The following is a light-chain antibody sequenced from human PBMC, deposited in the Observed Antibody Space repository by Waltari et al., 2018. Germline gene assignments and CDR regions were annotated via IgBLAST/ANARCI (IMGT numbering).Light chain of an antibody. CDR1: SSDVGGYNY. Sequence: QSALTQPASVSGSPGTSSTSSCTGTSSDVGGYNYVSWYQQHPGKAPKILIYDVSKRPSGVSNRFSGSKSGNTASLTISGLQAEDEADYYCSSYTSSSTYVFGTGTKVTVL. CDR3: SSYTSSSTYV. V-gene: IGLV2-14*01. J-gene: IGLJ1*01. CDR2: DVS.